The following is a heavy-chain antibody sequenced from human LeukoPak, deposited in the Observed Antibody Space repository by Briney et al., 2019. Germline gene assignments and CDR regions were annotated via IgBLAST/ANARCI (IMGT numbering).Heavy chain of an antibody. Sequence: GGLLRLSCATSGFTFSSYGMHWVRQAPGKGLEWVAVISYDGSNKYYADSVKGRFTISRDNSKNTLYLQMNSLRAEDTAVYYCAKVRIHDYGDPGAFDYWGQGTLVTVSS. CDR3: AKVRIHDYGDPGAFDY. D-gene: IGHD4-17*01. CDR1: GFTFSSYG. J-gene: IGHJ4*02. V-gene: IGHV3-30*18. CDR2: ISYDGSNK.